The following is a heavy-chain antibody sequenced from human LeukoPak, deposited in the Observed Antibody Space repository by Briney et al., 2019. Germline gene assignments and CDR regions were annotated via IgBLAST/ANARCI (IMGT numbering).Heavy chain of an antibody. V-gene: IGHV1-69*04. J-gene: IGHJ4*02. CDR3: PRPSDYSSSSAFDY. CDR1: GGTFSSYA. D-gene: IGHD6-13*01. CDR2: IIPIFGIA. Sequence: SSVKVSCKASGGTFSSYAISWVRQAPGQGLEWMGRIIPIFGIANYAQKFQGRVTITEDKSTSTAYMELSSLRSEDTAVYYCPRPSDYSSSSAFDYWGQGTLVTVSS.